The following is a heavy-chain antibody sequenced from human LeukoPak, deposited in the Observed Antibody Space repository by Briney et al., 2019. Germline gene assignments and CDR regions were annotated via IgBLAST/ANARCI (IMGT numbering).Heavy chain of an antibody. CDR1: GGSISSYY. D-gene: IGHD2-2*02. CDR2: IYTSGNT. CDR3: ASGPVYCSSTSCYKMPLDP. J-gene: IGHJ5*02. Sequence: SETLSLTCTVSGGSISSYYWSWIRQPPGKGLEWIGYIYTSGNTNYNPSLKSRVTISVDTSRNQFSLKLSSVTAADTAVYYCASGPVYCSSTSCYKMPLDPWGQGTLVTVSS. V-gene: IGHV4-4*09.